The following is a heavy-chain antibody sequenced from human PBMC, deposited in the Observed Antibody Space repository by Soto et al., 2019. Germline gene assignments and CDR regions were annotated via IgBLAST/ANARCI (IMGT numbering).Heavy chain of an antibody. CDR1: GFTVSSNY. V-gene: IGHV3-53*05. CDR3: AKDMRADILTGYYIGAFDI. CDR2: IYSGGST. D-gene: IGHD3-9*01. J-gene: IGHJ3*02. Sequence: GGSLRLSCAASGFTVSSNYMSWVRQAPGKGLEWVSVIYSGGSTYYAVTVKGRFTISRDNSKNTLYLQMNSLRAEDTAVYYCAKDMRADILTGYYIGAFDIWGQGTMVTVSS.